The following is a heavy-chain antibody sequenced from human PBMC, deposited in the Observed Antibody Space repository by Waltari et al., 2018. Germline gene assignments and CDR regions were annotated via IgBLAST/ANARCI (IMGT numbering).Heavy chain of an antibody. Sequence: EVQLVESGGGLVQPGGSLRLSCAASGFTFSTYNMNWVRQAPGTGLEWVSYISSSSSTINDADSVKGRFTISRDNAKNSLYLQMNSLRAEDTAMYYCARTGWDDAFDIWGQGTMVTVSS. CDR2: ISSSSSTI. D-gene: IGHD6-19*01. CDR3: ARTGWDDAFDI. J-gene: IGHJ3*02. V-gene: IGHV3-48*01. CDR1: GFTFSTYN.